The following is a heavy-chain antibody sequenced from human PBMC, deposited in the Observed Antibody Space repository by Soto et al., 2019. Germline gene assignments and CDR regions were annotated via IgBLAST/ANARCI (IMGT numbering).Heavy chain of an antibody. J-gene: IGHJ4*02. CDR2: IYSGGTT. V-gene: IGHV3-53*01. Sequence: EVQLVESGGGLIQPGGSLRLSCAASGFTVNNNHMSWVRQAPGKGLEWVSIIYSGGTTYYGDPVKGGFTISRDNSKNTLYLQMNSLRVEDTAVYYCLTAPVVWTYWGQGTLVTVSS. CDR3: LTAPVVWTY. CDR1: GFTVNNNH. D-gene: IGHD1-1*01.